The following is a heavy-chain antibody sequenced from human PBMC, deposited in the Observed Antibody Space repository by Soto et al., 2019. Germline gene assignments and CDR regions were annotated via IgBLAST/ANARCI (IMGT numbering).Heavy chain of an antibody. CDR2: ISGSGGST. Sequence: EVQLLESGGGLVQPGGSLRLSCAASGFTFSSYAMSWVRQAPGKGLEWVSAISGSGGSTYYADSVKGRFTISRDNSKNTLYLQMNSLRAEDTAVYYCAKDLPYSVWFGPYYFDYWGQGTLVTVSS. D-gene: IGHD3-10*01. J-gene: IGHJ4*02. V-gene: IGHV3-23*01. CDR1: GFTFSSYA. CDR3: AKDLPYSVWFGPYYFDY.